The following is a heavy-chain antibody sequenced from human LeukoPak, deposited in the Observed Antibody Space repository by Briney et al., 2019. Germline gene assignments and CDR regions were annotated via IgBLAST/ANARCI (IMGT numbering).Heavy chain of an antibody. J-gene: IGHJ4*02. D-gene: IGHD4-17*01. CDR3: VTKTSNGDRYFDY. CDR1: GFTVSSNY. CDR2: IYSGGST. Sequence: GGSLRLSCAASGFTVSSNYMSWVRQAPGKGLEWVSVIYSGGSTYYADSVKGRFTISRDNSKDTLFLQMNSLSAEDTAVYYCVTKTSNGDRYFDYWGQGTLVTVSS. V-gene: IGHV3-53*01.